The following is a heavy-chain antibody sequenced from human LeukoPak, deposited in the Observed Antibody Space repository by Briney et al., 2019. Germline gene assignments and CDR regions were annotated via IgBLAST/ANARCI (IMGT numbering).Heavy chain of an antibody. Sequence: PSETLSLTCTVSGGSISSYYWSWIRQPAGKGLEWIGRIYTSGSTNYNPSLKSRVTISVDTSKNQFSLKLSSVTAADTAVYYCARGPDSGSYYAWFDPWGQGTLVTVSS. V-gene: IGHV4-4*07. J-gene: IGHJ5*02. CDR2: IYTSGST. CDR1: GGSISSYY. D-gene: IGHD3-10*01. CDR3: ARGPDSGSYYAWFDP.